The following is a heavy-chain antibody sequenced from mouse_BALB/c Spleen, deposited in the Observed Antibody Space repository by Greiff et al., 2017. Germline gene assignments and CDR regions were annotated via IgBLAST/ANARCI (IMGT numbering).Heavy chain of an antibody. V-gene: IGHV1-80*01. CDR1: GYAFSSYW. CDR2: IYPGDGAT. CDR3: ARGDGNYDSYYYAMDY. D-gene: IGHD2-1*01. J-gene: IGHJ4*01. Sequence: QVQLQQSGAELVRPGSSVKISCKASGYAFSSYWMNWVKQRPGQGLEWIGQIYPGDGATNYNGKFKGKATLTADKSSSTAYMKLSSLTSEDSAVYFCARGDGNYDSYYYAMDYWGQGTSVTVSS.